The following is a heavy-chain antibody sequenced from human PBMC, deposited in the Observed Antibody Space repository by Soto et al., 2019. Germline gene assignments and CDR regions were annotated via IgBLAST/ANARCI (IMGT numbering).Heavy chain of an antibody. Sequence: LRLSCAASGFTFSSYAMSWVRQAPGKGLEWVSAISGSGGSTYYADSVKGRFTISRDNSKNTLYLQMNSLRAEDTAVYYCAKDSTHYDFWSGYYQRKYYFDYWGQGTLVTVSS. CDR2: ISGSGGST. J-gene: IGHJ4*02. V-gene: IGHV3-23*01. D-gene: IGHD3-3*01. CDR1: GFTFSSYA. CDR3: AKDSTHYDFWSGYYQRKYYFDY.